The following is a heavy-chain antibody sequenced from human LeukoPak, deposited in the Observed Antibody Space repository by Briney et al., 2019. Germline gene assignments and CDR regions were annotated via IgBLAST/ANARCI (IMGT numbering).Heavy chain of an antibody. D-gene: IGHD2-8*01. V-gene: IGHV4-4*07. CDR1: GGSISSYY. J-gene: IGHJ3*02. CDR3: ARPARRYCSNGVCSDVFDI. Sequence: SETLSLTCTVSGGSISSYYWSWIRQPAGKGLEWIGRIYTSGSTNYNPSLKSRVTITVDATNNHFLLKLSSMTAAGRAVYYWARPARRYCSNGVCSDVFDIWGQGTMVTVSS. CDR2: IYTSGST.